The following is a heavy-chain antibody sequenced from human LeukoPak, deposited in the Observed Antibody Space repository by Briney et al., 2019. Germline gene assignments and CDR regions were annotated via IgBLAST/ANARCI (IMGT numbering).Heavy chain of an antibody. Sequence: PSETLSLTCAVYGGSFSGYYWSWIRQPPGKGLEWIGEINHSGSTNYNPSLKSRVTISVDTSKNQFSLKLTSVTAADTAVYYCARVLDYDILTGYGDAFDIWGQGTMVTVSS. CDR3: ARVLDYDILTGYGDAFDI. J-gene: IGHJ3*02. V-gene: IGHV4-34*01. CDR2: INHSGST. D-gene: IGHD3-9*01. CDR1: GGSFSGYY.